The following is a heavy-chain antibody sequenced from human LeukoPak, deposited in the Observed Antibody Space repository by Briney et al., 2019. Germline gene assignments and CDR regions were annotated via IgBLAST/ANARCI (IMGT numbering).Heavy chain of an antibody. CDR1: GGTFSSYA. CDR2: IIPILGIA. D-gene: IGHD5-18*01. Sequence: ASMKVSCKASGGTFSSYAISWVRQAPGQGLEWMGRIIPILGIANYAQKFQGRVTITADKSTSTAYMELSSLRSEDTAAYYCARVPLWSPNELDYWGQGTLVTVSS. J-gene: IGHJ4*02. V-gene: IGHV1-69*04. CDR3: ARVPLWSPNELDY.